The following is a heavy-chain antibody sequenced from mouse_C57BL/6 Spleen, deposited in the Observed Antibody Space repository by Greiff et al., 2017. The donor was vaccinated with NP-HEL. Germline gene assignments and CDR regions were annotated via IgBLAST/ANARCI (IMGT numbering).Heavy chain of an antibody. J-gene: IGHJ3*01. D-gene: IGHD1-1*01. CDR2: IYPGSGST. Sequence: QVQLQQPGAELVKPGASVKMSCKASGYTFTSYWITWVKQRPGQGLEWIGDIYPGSGSTNYNEKFKSKATLTVDTSSSTAYMQLSSLTSEDSAVYYCARPYGSRRGFAYWGQGTLVTVSA. CDR1: GYTFTSYW. CDR3: ARPYGSRRGFAY. V-gene: IGHV1-55*01.